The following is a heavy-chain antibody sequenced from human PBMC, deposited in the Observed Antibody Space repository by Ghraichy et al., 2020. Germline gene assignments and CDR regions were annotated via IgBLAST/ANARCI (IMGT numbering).Heavy chain of an antibody. V-gene: IGHV1-69*13. J-gene: IGHJ6*03. D-gene: IGHD4-23*01. CDR3: ARAVYGGSPGKENYYYYMDV. Sequence: SVKVSCKASGGTFSSYAISWVRQAPGQGLEWMGGIIPIFGTANYAQKFQGRVTITADESTSTAYMELSSLRSEDTAVYYCARAVYGGSPGKENYYYYMDVWGKGTTVTVSS. CDR1: GGTFSSYA. CDR2: IIPIFGTA.